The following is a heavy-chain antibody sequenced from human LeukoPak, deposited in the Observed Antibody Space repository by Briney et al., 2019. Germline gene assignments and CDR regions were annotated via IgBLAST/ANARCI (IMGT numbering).Heavy chain of an antibody. Sequence: SETLSLTCTLSVGSIRSYYWIWLREPPGRGLEGIGLIHDSGSTSYNPSLKNRVTITVDTSKNQLYLKHTPVIPADTAVYYCASGGDWCSRFVLGGEDPLVTVVS. D-gene: IGHD2-21*02. CDR3: ASGGDWCSRFVL. CDR2: IHDSGST. J-gene: IGHJ1*01. V-gene: IGHV4-59*13. CDR1: VGSIRSYY.